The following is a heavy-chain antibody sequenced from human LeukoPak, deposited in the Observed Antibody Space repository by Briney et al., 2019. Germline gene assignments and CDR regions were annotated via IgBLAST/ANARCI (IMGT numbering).Heavy chain of an antibody. V-gene: IGHV3-21*01. J-gene: IGHJ4*02. D-gene: IGHD3-3*01. Sequence: GGSLRLSCAASGFTFSSYSMNWVRQAPGKGLEWVSSISSSSSYIYYADSVKGRFTISRDNAKNSLYLQMNRLRAEDTAVYYCARDRVGVGLLFDYWGQGTLVTVSS. CDR3: ARDRVGVGLLFDY. CDR1: GFTFSSYS. CDR2: ISSSSSYI.